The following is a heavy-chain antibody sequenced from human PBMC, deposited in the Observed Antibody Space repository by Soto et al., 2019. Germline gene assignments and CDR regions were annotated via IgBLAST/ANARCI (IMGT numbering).Heavy chain of an antibody. CDR3: AKDLAPGIAVAGANWFDP. CDR1: GFTFSSYG. J-gene: IGHJ5*02. CDR2: ISYDGSNK. D-gene: IGHD6-19*01. V-gene: IGHV3-30*18. Sequence: GGSLRLSCAASGFTFSSYGMHWVRQAPGKGLEWVAVISYDGSNKYYADSVKGRFTISRDNSKNTLYLQMNSLRAEDTAVYYCAKDLAPGIAVAGANWFDPWGQGTLVTVSS.